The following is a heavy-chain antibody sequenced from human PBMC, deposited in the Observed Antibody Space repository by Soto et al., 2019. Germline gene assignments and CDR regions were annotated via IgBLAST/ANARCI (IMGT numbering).Heavy chain of an antibody. V-gene: IGHV1-18*01. CDR1: GYTFTSYG. CDR3: ARDCSGATCSFNY. Sequence: QVQLGQSGADVKKPGASVKVSCKTSGYTFTSYGTSWVRQVPGQGLEWMGWISAYSGNINYAQKFQDRVTMTTDTSTSTASMELRSLRAADTAVYYCARDCSGATCSFNYWGQGTLVTVSS. D-gene: IGHD2-15*01. CDR2: ISAYSGNI. J-gene: IGHJ4*02.